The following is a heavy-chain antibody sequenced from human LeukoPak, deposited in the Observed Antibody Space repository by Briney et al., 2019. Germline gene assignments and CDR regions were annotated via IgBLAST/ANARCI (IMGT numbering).Heavy chain of an antibody. J-gene: IGHJ4*02. Sequence: GGSLRLSCAASGFTFSSYSMNWVRQAPGKGLEWVSSISSSSSYIYYADSVKGRFTISRDNAKNSLYLQMNSLRAEDTAVYYCARGFSSSRTSVDYWGQGTLVTVSS. D-gene: IGHD6-13*01. CDR3: ARGFSSSRTSVDY. CDR1: GFTFSSYS. V-gene: IGHV3-21*01. CDR2: ISSSSSYI.